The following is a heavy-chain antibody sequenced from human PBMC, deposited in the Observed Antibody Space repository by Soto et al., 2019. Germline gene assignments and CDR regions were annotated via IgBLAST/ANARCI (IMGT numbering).Heavy chain of an antibody. CDR1: GGSISSGGYY. CDR3: ARRTTGYYFDY. Sequence: SETLSLTCAVSGGSISSGGYYWSWIRQPPGKGLEWIGYIYYSGSTNYNPSLKSRVIISIDTSKNQFSLKLSSVTAADTAVYYCARRTTGYYFDYWGQGALVTAPQ. J-gene: IGHJ4*02. CDR2: IYYSGST. V-gene: IGHV4-61*08. D-gene: IGHD4-17*01.